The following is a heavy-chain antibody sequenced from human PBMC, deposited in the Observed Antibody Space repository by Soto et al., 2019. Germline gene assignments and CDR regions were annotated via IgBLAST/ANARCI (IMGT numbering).Heavy chain of an antibody. J-gene: IGHJ5*02. Sequence: SETLSLTCTVSGGSTNSNYLSWIRQPPGKGLEWIGYMYHSGSINYNPSLKSRLTTSVDKSKNQFSLKLSSVTAADTAVYYCARQGSVSGWYTSWFDPWGQGIQVPVAS. CDR1: GGSTNSNY. CDR3: ARQGSVSGWYTSWFDP. D-gene: IGHD6-19*01. CDR2: MYHSGSI. V-gene: IGHV4-59*08.